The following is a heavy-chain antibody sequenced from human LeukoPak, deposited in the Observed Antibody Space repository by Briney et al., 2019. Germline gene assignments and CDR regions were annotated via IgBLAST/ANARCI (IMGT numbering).Heavy chain of an antibody. J-gene: IGHJ5*02. CDR3: APTLGSRDNWFDP. D-gene: IGHD1-26*01. V-gene: IGHV1-2*02. CDR1: GYTFTGYY. CDR2: INPSSGGT. Sequence: GASVKVSCKASGYTFTGYYMHWVRQAPGQGLEWMGWINPSSGGTNYAQKFQGRVTMTRDTSISTAYMELSRLRSDDTAVYYCAPTLGSRDNWFDPWGQGTLVTVSS.